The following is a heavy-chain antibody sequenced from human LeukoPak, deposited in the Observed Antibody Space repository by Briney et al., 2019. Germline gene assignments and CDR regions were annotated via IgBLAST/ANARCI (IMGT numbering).Heavy chain of an antibody. CDR1: GGSISSGNW. Sequence: SGTLSLTCAVSGGSISSGNWWSWVGQPPGKGLEWSGEIYHSGSTNYTPSLKSRVAISVDKSKNQFSLTLSSVTAADTAVYYCARVGRFLEWLPYYYYYGMDVWGQGTTVTVSS. CDR3: ARVGRFLEWLPYYYYYGMDV. V-gene: IGHV4-4*02. J-gene: IGHJ6*02. CDR2: IYHSGST. D-gene: IGHD3-3*01.